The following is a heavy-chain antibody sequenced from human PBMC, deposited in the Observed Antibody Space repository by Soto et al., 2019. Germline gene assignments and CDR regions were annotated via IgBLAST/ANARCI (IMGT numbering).Heavy chain of an antibody. Sequence: SETLSLTCTVSGGSISSGGYYWSWIRQHPGKGLEWIGYIYYSGSTYYNPSLKSRVTISVDTSKNQFSLKLSSVTAADTAVYYCARGTAAAGIPFDYWGQGTLVTVS. J-gene: IGHJ4*02. CDR2: IYYSGST. CDR1: GGSISSGGYY. CDR3: ARGTAAAGIPFDY. V-gene: IGHV4-31*03. D-gene: IGHD6-13*01.